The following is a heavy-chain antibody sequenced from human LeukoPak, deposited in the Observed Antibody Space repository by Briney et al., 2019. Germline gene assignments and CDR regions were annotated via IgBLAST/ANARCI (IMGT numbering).Heavy chain of an antibody. V-gene: IGHV3-9*01. CDR2: ISWNSGSI. Sequence: PGGSLRPSCAASGFTFDDYAMHWVRQAPGKGLEWVSGISWNSGSIGYADSVKGRFTISRDNAKNSLYLQMNSLRAEDTALYYCAKRVRYASAFDIWGQGTMVTVSS. D-gene: IGHD1-1*01. CDR3: AKRVRYASAFDI. CDR1: GFTFDDYA. J-gene: IGHJ3*02.